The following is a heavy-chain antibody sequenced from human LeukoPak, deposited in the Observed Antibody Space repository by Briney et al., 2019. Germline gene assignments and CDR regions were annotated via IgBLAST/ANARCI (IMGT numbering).Heavy chain of an antibody. CDR3: ARPRPQVRGYYDSSGYYYLLDY. J-gene: IGHJ4*02. V-gene: IGHV1-18*01. CDR1: GYTFPNYG. D-gene: IGHD3-22*01. CDR2: INAYYGST. Sequence: ASVKVSCKASGYTFPNYGISWVRQAPGQGRDWMGWINAYYGSTNYAQKLQGRVSITTDTSTSTAYKELRSPRSDDTAVYYCARPRPQVRGYYDSSGYYYLLDYWGQGTLVTVSS.